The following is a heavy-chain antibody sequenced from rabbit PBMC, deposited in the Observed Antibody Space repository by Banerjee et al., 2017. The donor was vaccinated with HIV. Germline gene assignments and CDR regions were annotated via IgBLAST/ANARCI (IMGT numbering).Heavy chain of an antibody. CDR3: ARSNGGDSYYTNL. Sequence: QEQLEESGGGLVKPGASLTLTCKASGFDFSSNAMCWVRQAPGKGLEWIGYIYDGSSGTTWYANWAKGRFTISKTSSTTVTLQMTSLTAADTATYFCARSNGGDSYYTNLWGPGTLVTVS. CDR1: GFDFSSNA. J-gene: IGHJ4*01. CDR2: IYDGSSGTT. D-gene: IGHD8-1*01. V-gene: IGHV1S45*01.